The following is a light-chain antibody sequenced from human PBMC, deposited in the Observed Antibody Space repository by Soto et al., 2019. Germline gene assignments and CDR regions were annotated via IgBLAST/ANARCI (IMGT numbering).Light chain of an antibody. V-gene: IGKV3-15*01. CDR1: QSINTN. Sequence: DIVRTQSPATLSVSPGERATLSCRASQSINTNLAWYQQKPGQVPMLRIYRASTKAPVIPARFSGSGSGTEFTLTISGLQADDFAVYYCQQYHHWPPKVTFGPGTRVDI. J-gene: IGKJ3*01. CDR2: RAS. CDR3: QQYHHWPPKVT.